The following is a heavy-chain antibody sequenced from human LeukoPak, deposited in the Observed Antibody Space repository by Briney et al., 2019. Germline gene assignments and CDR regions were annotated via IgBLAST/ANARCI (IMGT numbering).Heavy chain of an antibody. CDR3: AREEGTDCGGDCYSGY. CDR2: ISSSGGTI. Sequence: GGSLRLSCAASGFTFSAYEVNWVRQAPGKGLEWVSYISSSGGTIYYADSVKGRFTISRDNAKKSLYLQMNSLRAEDTAVYYCAREEGTDCGGDCYSGYWGQGTLVTVSS. V-gene: IGHV3-48*03. J-gene: IGHJ4*02. D-gene: IGHD2-21*02. CDR1: GFTFSAYE.